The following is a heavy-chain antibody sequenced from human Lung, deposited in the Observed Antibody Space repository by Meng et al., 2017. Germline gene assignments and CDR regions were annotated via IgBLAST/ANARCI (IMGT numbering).Heavy chain of an antibody. CDR3: ARGPTTMAHDFDY. CDR2: INHSGST. V-gene: IGHV4-34*01. D-gene: IGHD4-11*01. CDR1: GGSFSDYY. J-gene: IGHJ4*02. Sequence: QGQLQQWGAGLLKPSETLSLTCVVSGGSFSDYYWSWIRQPPGKGLEWIGEINHSGSTNYNPSLESRATISVDTSQNNLSLKLSSVTAADSAVYYCARGPTTMAHDFDYWAREPWSPSPQ.